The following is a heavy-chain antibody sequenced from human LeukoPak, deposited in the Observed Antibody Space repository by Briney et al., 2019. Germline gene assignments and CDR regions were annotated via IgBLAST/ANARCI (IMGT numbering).Heavy chain of an antibody. CDR1: GGSISSSSYY. J-gene: IGHJ4*02. CDR2: IYYSGST. D-gene: IGHD3-3*01. CDR3: ARLSSSGPGAALFDY. Sequence: PSETLSLTCTVSGGSISSSSYYWGWIRQPPGKGLEWIGSIYYSGSTNYNPSLKSRVTISVDTSKNQFSLKLSSVTAADTAVYYCARLSSSGPGAALFDYWGQGTLVTVSS. V-gene: IGHV4-39*07.